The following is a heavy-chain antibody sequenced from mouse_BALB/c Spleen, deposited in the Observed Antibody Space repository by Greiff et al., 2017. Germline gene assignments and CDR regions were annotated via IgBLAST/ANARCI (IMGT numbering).Heavy chain of an antibody. CDR3: ARDYYDYEYYFDY. Sequence: DVQLQESGPELVKPGASMKISCKASGYSFTGYTMNWVKQSHGKNLEWIGLINPYNGGTSYNQKFKGKATLTVDKSSSTAYMELLSLTSEDSAVYYCARDYYDYEYYFDYWGQGTTLTVSS. V-gene: IGHV1-18*01. D-gene: IGHD2-4*01. J-gene: IGHJ2*01. CDR2: INPYNGGT. CDR1: GYSFTGYT.